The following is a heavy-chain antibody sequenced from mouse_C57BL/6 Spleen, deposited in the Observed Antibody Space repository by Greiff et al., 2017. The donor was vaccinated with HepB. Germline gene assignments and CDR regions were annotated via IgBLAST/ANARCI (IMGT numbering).Heavy chain of an antibody. CDR2: IWRGGST. D-gene: IGHD2-4*01. J-gene: IGHJ2*01. CDR3: AKNYDYGDYFDY. V-gene: IGHV2-5*01. Sequence: VMLVESGPGLVQPSQSLSITCTVSGFSLTSYGVHWVRQSPGKGLEWLGVIWRGGSTDYNAAFMSRLSITKDNSKSQVFFKMNSLQADDTAIYYCAKNYDYGDYFDYWGQGTTLTVSS. CDR1: GFSLTSYG.